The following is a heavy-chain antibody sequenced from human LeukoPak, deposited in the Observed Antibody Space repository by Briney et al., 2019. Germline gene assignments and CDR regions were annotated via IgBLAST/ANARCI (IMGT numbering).Heavy chain of an antibody. CDR3: TRDGGNSGNTAFDI. J-gene: IGHJ3*02. D-gene: IGHD3-16*01. CDR1: GFSLSDQF. Sequence: GGSLRLSCAASGFSLSDQFMDWVRQAPGKGLEWIGHSRNRANSHTTEYAASVKGRFTISRDDSGNLMYLQMNSLKIEDTAVYFCTRDGGNSGNTAFDIWGQGTEVTVSS. V-gene: IGHV3-72*01. CDR2: SRNRANSHTT.